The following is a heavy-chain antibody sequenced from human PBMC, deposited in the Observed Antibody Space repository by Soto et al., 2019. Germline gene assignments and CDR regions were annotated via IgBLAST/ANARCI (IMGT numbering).Heavy chain of an antibody. D-gene: IGHD3-10*01. CDR3: ARDGPYYYGSGSHYYYYYMDV. Sequence: SETLSLTCTVSGGSISSYYWSWIRQPPGKGLEWIGYIYYSGSTNYNPSLKSRVTISVDTSKNQFSLKLSSVTAADTAVYYCARDGPYYYGSGSHYYYYYMDVWGKGTTVTVSS. CDR1: GGSISSYY. CDR2: IYYSGST. V-gene: IGHV4-59*01. J-gene: IGHJ6*03.